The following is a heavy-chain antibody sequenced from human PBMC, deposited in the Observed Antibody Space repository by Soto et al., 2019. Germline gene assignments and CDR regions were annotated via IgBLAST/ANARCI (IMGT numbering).Heavy chain of an antibody. CDR1: GGSISSGGYY. J-gene: IGHJ3*02. CDR2: IYYSGST. CDR3: ARDSVLGGLTMPDAFDI. Sequence: LSLTCTVCGGSISSGGYYWSWIRQHPGKGLEWIGYIYYSGSTYYNPSLKSRVTISVDTSKNQFSLKLSSVTAADTAVYYCARDSVLGGLTMPDAFDIWGQGTMVTVSS. V-gene: IGHV4-31*02. D-gene: IGHD2-2*01.